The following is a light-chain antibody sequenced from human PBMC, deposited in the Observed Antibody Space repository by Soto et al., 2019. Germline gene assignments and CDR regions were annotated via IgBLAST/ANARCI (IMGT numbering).Light chain of an antibody. CDR3: YSYTGSSTSFYV. V-gene: IGLV2-23*02. J-gene: IGLJ1*01. CDR1: SSDVGSYNV. Sequence: QSVLTQPASVSGSPGQSITISCTGTSSDVGSYNVVSWYQQHPGKAPKLMIYEVSKRPSGVSNRFSGSKSGNTASLTISGLPAEHDADDYYYSYTGSSTSFYVFGTGTKLTVL. CDR2: EVS.